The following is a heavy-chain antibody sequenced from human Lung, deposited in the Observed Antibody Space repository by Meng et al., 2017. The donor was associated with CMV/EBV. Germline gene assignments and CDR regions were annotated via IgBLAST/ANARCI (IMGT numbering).Heavy chain of an antibody. Sequence: GESLKISCAASGFTFSSYSMNWVRQAPGKGLEWVSYISSSSSTIYYADSVKGRFTISRDNAKNSLYLQMNSLRAEDTAVYYCARACSSTSCLAAYYYYGMDVWGQGTTVXVSS. CDR3: ARACSSTSCLAAYYYYGMDV. CDR2: ISSSSSTI. V-gene: IGHV3-48*04. CDR1: GFTFSSYS. J-gene: IGHJ6*02. D-gene: IGHD2-2*01.